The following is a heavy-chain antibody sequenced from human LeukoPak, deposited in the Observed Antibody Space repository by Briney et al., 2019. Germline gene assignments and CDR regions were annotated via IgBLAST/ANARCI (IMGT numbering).Heavy chain of an antibody. V-gene: IGHV3-23*01. J-gene: IGHJ4*02. D-gene: IGHD3-22*01. CDR2: ISNDGGGT. CDR3: AKGSSGYFFDL. Sequence: GGSLRLSRAASGFIFNNYGLVWVRQAPGKGREWVSAISNDGGGTTYADFVKGRFGVSRDNSKNTLFLQMNSLRAEDTALYYCAKGSSGYFFDLWGQGTLVTVSS. CDR1: GFIFNNYG.